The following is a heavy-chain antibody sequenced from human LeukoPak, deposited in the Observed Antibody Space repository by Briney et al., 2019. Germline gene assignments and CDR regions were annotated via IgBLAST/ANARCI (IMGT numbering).Heavy chain of an antibody. CDR1: GFTFDDYA. CDR3: AKDAGYYDSSGYWGGFDY. D-gene: IGHD3-22*01. J-gene: IGHJ4*02. Sequence: GGSLRLSCAASGFTFDDYAMHWVRQAPGKGLEWVSGISWNSGSIGYADSVKGRFTISRDNAKNSLYLQMNSLRAEDTALYYCAKDAGYYDSSGYWGGFDYWGQGTLVTVSS. V-gene: IGHV3-9*01. CDR2: ISWNSGSI.